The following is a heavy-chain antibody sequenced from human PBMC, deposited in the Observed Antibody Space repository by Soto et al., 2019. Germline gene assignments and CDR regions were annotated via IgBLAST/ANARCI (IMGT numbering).Heavy chain of an antibody. V-gene: IGHV4-59*01. Sequence: NPTETLSLTCTVSGGSISSYYWSCIGQPPGKGLEWIGYVYNSGSTNYNPSLKSRVTISIDTSKNQFSLKLTSLTATDTAVYYCARGGPSSKWLDPWGQGTLVTVS. CDR2: VYNSGST. J-gene: IGHJ5*02. CDR3: ARGGPSSKWLDP. CDR1: GGSISSYY.